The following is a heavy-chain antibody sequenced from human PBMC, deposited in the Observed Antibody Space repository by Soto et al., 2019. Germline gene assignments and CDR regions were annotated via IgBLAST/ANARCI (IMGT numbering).Heavy chain of an antibody. J-gene: IGHJ4*02. CDR3: ARAVYDFWNGHPEGLDY. D-gene: IGHD3-3*01. V-gene: IGHV3-73*01. Sequence: WGSLRLSCAASGFTFIGSAMRLVRHSSWKWLEWVGRIRSKANSYAAAYIVSVKGRFTISRDDSRNTAYLQMISLKTEDTAVYYCARAVYDFWNGHPEGLDYWGQGTVVTVSS. CDR1: GFTFIGSA. CDR2: IRSKANSYAA.